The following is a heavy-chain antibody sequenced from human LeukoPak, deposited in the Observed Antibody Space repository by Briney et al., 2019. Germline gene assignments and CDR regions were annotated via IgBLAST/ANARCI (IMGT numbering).Heavy chain of an antibody. Sequence: ASVKVSCKASGYTFTSYGISWVRQAPGQGLEWMGWISAYNGNTNYAQKLQGRVTMTTDTSTSTAYMELRSLRSDDTAVYYCARDIRAYYDSSGYSPFDAFDIWGQGTMVTVSS. CDR3: ARDIRAYYDSSGYSPFDAFDI. V-gene: IGHV1-18*01. CDR1: GYTFTSYG. J-gene: IGHJ3*02. D-gene: IGHD3-22*01. CDR2: ISAYNGNT.